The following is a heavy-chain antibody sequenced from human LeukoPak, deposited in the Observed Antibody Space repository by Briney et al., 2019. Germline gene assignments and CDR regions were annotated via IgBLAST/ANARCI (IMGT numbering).Heavy chain of an antibody. CDR3: ARDNNDYVWGSYRYGFDP. CDR2: INTTSGST. Sequence: AGVTVSCKSSGSTFTSYYMHWVRQPPGQGLEWVGLINTTSGSTGYAQKFQGRVTITADKSTSTAYMDLTSLKSEDTAVYYSARDNNDYVWGSYRYGFDPWGQGTLVTVSS. V-gene: IGHV1-46*01. D-gene: IGHD3-16*02. CDR1: GSTFTSYY. J-gene: IGHJ5*02.